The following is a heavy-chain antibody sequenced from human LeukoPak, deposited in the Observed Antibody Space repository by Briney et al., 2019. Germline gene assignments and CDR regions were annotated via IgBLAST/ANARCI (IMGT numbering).Heavy chain of an antibody. Sequence: SETLSLTCTVSGGSISSYYWSWIRQPPGKGLEWIGSIYYSGSTYYNPSLKSRVTISVDTSKNQFSLKLSSVTAADTAVYYCALQNIVVVVAATSGARYFDYWGQGTLVTVSS. CDR2: IYYSGST. J-gene: IGHJ4*02. CDR1: GGSISSYY. D-gene: IGHD2-15*01. CDR3: ALQNIVVVVAATSGARYFDY. V-gene: IGHV4-59*05.